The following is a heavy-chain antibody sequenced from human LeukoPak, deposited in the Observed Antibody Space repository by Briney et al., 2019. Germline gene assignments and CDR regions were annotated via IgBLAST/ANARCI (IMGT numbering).Heavy chain of an antibody. Sequence: SETLSLTCTVSGGSITSYYWSWIRQPPGKGLEWIGYIYYSGSTNYNPSLKGRVTISVDTSKNQFSLKLSSVTAADTAVYYCARFRYSSSWAFDYWGQGTLVTVSS. CDR3: ARFRYSSSWAFDY. J-gene: IGHJ4*02. D-gene: IGHD6-13*01. CDR2: IYYSGST. CDR1: GGSITSYY. V-gene: IGHV4-59*08.